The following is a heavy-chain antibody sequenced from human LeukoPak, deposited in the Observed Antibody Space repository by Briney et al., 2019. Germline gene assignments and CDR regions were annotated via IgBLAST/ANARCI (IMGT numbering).Heavy chain of an antibody. J-gene: IGHJ4*02. CDR2: ISSSSSYI. CDR1: GFTSSSYS. Sequence: GGSLRLSCAASGFTSSSYSMNWVRQAPGKGLEWVSSISSSSSYIYYADSVKGRFTISRDNAKNSLYLQMNSLRAEDTAVYYCARDGVVVAANDYWGQGTLVTVSS. CDR3: ARDGVVVAANDY. V-gene: IGHV3-21*01. D-gene: IGHD2-15*01.